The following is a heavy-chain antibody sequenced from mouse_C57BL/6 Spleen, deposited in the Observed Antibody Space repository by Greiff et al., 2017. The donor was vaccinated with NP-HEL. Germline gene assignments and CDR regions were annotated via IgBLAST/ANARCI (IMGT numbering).Heavy chain of an antibody. V-gene: IGHV1-59*01. J-gene: IGHJ1*03. CDR2: IDPSDSYT. Sequence: QVQLKQPGAELVRPGTSVKLSCKASGYTFTSYWMHWVKQRPGQGLEWIGVIDPSDSYTNYNQKFKGKATLTVDTSSSTAYMQLSSLTSEDSAVYYCAREGILRYFDVWGTGTTVTVSS. CDR1: GYTFTSYW. CDR3: AREGILRYFDV. D-gene: IGHD1-1*01.